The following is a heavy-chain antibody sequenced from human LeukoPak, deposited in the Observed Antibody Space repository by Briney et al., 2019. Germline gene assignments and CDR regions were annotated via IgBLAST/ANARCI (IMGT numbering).Heavy chain of an antibody. CDR1: GFTFNRFA. D-gene: IGHD1-26*01. Sequence: GGSLRLSCAASGFTFNRFAMSWVRQAPGKGLEWVSSITGSGDRTFYADSVKGRFTISRDNSKNTLYLQMNSLRAEDTAVYYCARDSVGAGYSDYWGQGTLVTVSS. CDR3: ARDSVGAGYSDY. CDR2: ITGSGDRT. J-gene: IGHJ4*02. V-gene: IGHV3-23*01.